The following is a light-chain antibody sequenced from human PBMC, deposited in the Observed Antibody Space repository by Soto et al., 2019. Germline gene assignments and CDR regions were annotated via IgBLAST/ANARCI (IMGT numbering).Light chain of an antibody. CDR2: QGY. CDR3: GAYAATYTYV. CDR1: SSDVGKYNL. J-gene: IGLJ1*01. V-gene: IGLV2-23*01. Sequence: QSALTQPASVSGSPGQSITISCTGTSSDVGKYNLVYWYQQHPGKAPKVMILQGYKRPSGVSNRFSCSKFGNTASLTISGLQAEDEAEYYCGAYAATYTYVFGTGTKVTVL.